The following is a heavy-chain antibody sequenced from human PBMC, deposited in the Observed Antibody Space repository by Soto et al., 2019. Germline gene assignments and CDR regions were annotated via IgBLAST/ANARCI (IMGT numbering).Heavy chain of an antibody. Sequence: ASVKVSCKASGYTFTSYYMHWVRQAPGQGLEWMGIINPSGGSTSYAQKFQGRVTMTRDTSTSTVYMELSSLRSEDTAVYYCARDPDIRGYYYDSSGYSYWGQGTLVTVSS. CDR1: GYTFTSYY. CDR2: INPSGGST. J-gene: IGHJ4*02. V-gene: IGHV1-46*01. CDR3: ARDPDIRGYYYDSSGYSY. D-gene: IGHD3-22*01.